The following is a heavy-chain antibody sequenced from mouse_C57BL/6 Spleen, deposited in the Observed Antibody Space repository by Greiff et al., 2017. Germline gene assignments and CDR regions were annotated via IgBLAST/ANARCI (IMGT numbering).Heavy chain of an antibody. CDR3: ARSYGNYLYAMDY. V-gene: IGHV1-61*01. CDR2: IYPSDSET. D-gene: IGHD2-1*01. Sequence: VQLQQPGAELVRPGSSVKLSCKASGYTFTSYWMDWVKQRPGQGLEWIGNIYPSDSETHYNQKFKDKATLTVDKSSSTAYMQLSSLTSEDSAVYYCARSYGNYLYAMDYWGQGTSVAVSS. CDR1: GYTFTSYW. J-gene: IGHJ4*01.